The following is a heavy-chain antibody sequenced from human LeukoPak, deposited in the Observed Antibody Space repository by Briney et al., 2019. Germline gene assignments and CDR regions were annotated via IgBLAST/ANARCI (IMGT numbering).Heavy chain of an antibody. D-gene: IGHD3-10*01. J-gene: IGHJ4*02. Sequence: ASVKVSCKASGYTFTGYYMHWVRQAPGQGREWMGWINPNSGGTNYAQKFQGRVTMTRDTSISTAYMELSRLRSDDTAVYYCARDLSYGSGSPFDYWGQGTLVTVSS. CDR1: GYTFTGYY. V-gene: IGHV1-2*02. CDR2: INPNSGGT. CDR3: ARDLSYGSGSPFDY.